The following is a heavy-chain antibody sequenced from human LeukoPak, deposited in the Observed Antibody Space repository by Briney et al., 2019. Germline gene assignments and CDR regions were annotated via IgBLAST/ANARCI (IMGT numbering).Heavy chain of an antibody. Sequence: SETLSLTCTASGGSINSGTYYWGWIRQPPGKGLEWIGSIYYSGSTHSHPSLKSRVTISVDTSKNQFSLKLSSVTAADMAVYYCARHSSIAPFDPWGQGTLVTVSS. D-gene: IGHD6-6*01. CDR1: GGSINSGTYY. J-gene: IGHJ5*02. CDR2: IYYSGST. V-gene: IGHV4-39*01. CDR3: ARHSSIAPFDP.